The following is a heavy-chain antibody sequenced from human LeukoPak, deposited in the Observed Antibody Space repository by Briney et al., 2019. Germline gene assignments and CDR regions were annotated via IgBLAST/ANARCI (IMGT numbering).Heavy chain of an antibody. V-gene: IGHV4-4*07. CDR3: ARGVAGDY. CDR2: IDTGGST. D-gene: IGHD3-10*01. CDR1: GGSLTSYY. Sequence: SETLSLTCTVSGGSLTSYYFTWIRQPAGKGLEWIGRIDTGGSTNFNPSLESRVTMSVDTSKNQSSLKLSSVTAADTAVYYCARGVAGDYWGQGTLVTVSS. J-gene: IGHJ4*02.